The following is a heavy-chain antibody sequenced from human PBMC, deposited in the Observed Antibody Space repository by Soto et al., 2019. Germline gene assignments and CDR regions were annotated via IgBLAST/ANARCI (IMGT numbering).Heavy chain of an antibody. V-gene: IGHV4-31*03. J-gene: IGHJ4*02. Sequence: TLSLTCTVSGASISSGGYYWGWIRQHPGKGLEWIGFIYYIGTSYYNPSLESRITLSVDTSKNHFSLNLTSVTAADTAVYYCEKDLGWPRPPYPDYWGQGIRVTVSS. CDR1: GASISSGGYY. D-gene: IGHD5-12*01. CDR2: IYYIGTS. CDR3: EKDLGWPRPPYPDY.